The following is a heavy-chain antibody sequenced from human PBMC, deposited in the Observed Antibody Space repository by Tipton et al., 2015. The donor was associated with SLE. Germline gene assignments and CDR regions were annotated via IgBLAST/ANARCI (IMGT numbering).Heavy chain of an antibody. Sequence: TLSLTCTVSGGSISSGSYYWSWIRQPAGKGLEWIGRIYTSGSTNYNPSLKSRVTIAVDTSKNQFSLKLSSVTAADTAVYYCARPHSSGWSDFDYWGQGTLVTVSS. CDR1: GGSISSGSYY. D-gene: IGHD6-19*01. CDR3: ARPHSSGWSDFDY. J-gene: IGHJ4*02. V-gene: IGHV4-61*02. CDR2: IYTSGST.